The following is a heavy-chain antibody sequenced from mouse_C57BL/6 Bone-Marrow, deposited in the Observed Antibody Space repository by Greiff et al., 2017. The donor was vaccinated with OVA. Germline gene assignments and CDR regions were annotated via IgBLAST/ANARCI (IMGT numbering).Heavy chain of an antibody. Sequence: EVKLMESGGGLVQPGGSLSLSCAASGFTFTDYYMSWVRQPPGKALEWLGFIRNKANGYTTEYSASVKGRFTISRDNSQSILYLQMNALRSEDIATYYCARVYYDYGAWFAYWGQGTLVTVSA. CDR1: GFTFTDYY. CDR2: IRNKANGYTT. V-gene: IGHV7-3*01. CDR3: ARVYYDYGAWFAY. J-gene: IGHJ3*01. D-gene: IGHD2-4*01.